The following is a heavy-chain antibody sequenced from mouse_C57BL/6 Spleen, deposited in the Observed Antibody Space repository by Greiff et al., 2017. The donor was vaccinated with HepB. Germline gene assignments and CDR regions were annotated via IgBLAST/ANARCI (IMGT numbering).Heavy chain of an antibody. CDR1: GYTFTSYW. CDR2: IYPGSGST. Sequence: QVQLKQPGAELVKPGASVKMSCKASGYTFTSYWITWVKQRPGQGLEWIGDIYPGSGSTNYNEKFKSKATLTVDTSSSTAYMQLSSLTSEDSAVYYCAKGYYYGSPYYYAMDYWGQGTSVTVSS. D-gene: IGHD1-1*01. CDR3: AKGYYYGSPYYYAMDY. V-gene: IGHV1-55*01. J-gene: IGHJ4*01.